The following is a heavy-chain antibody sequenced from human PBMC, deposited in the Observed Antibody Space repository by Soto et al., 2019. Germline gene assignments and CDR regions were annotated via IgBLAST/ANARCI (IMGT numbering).Heavy chain of an antibody. V-gene: IGHV5-51*01. Sequence: GESLKISCKGSGYNFAGYWIAWVRQMPGKGLELMGIIYPSDSDTRYRPSFQGQVTISADKSISSAYLQWSSLRASDTAMYYCARGGVSTRTFDYWGQGTPVTVA. CDR2: IYPSDSDT. CDR1: GYNFAGYW. CDR3: ARGGVSTRTFDY. J-gene: IGHJ4*02. D-gene: IGHD3-3*01.